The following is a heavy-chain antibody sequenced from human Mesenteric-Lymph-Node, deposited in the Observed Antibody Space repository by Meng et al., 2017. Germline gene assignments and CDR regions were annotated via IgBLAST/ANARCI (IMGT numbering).Heavy chain of an antibody. V-gene: IGHV3-23*01. CDR3: AKYDCSGLNCYSIYYYGMDV. CDR1: GFTFSSYD. J-gene: IGHJ6*02. D-gene: IGHD2-15*01. CDR2: ISATGDST. Sequence: GESLKISCAASGFTFSSYDMNWVRQAPGKGLEWVSGISATGDSTYTADSVTGRFTISRDNSKNTLYLQMNSLRAEDTALYYCAKYDCSGLNCYSIYYYGMDVWGQGTTVTVSS.